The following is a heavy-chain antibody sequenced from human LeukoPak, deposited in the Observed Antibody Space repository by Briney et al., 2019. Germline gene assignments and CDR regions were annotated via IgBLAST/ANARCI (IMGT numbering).Heavy chain of an antibody. V-gene: IGHV3-53*01. CDR3: ATSQGPGNHWFDP. J-gene: IGHJ5*02. CDR2: ISTGDEI. Sequence: PGGSLRLSCAASGFTVTSNSMNWVRQAPGKGLEWVSVISTGDEIHYAESVRGRFTISRGSSSNTLSLHMNSLRVEDTAIYYCATSQGPGNHWFDPWGQGTLVTVSS. CDR1: GFTVTSNS.